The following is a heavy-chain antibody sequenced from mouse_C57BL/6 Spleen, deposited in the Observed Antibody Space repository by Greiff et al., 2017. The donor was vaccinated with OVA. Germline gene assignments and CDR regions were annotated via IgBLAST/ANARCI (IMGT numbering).Heavy chain of an antibody. CDR3: AKKDDYDRRGYAMDY. D-gene: IGHD2-4*01. CDR1: GFSLTSYG. V-gene: IGHV2-5*01. Sequence: QVQLQQSGPGLVQPSQSLSITCTVSGFSLTSYGVHWVRQSPGKGLEWLGVIWRGGSTDYNAAFMSRLSITKDNSKSQVFFKMNSLQADDTAIYYCAKKDDYDRRGYAMDYWGQGTSVTVSS. CDR2: IWRGGST. J-gene: IGHJ4*01.